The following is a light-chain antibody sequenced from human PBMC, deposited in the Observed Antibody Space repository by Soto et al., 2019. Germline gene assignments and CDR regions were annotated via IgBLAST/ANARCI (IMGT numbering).Light chain of an antibody. CDR1: QSISTY. CDR2: AAS. Sequence: DLQMTQSPSSLSASVGDRVTITCRASQSISTYLNWYQQKPGKAPKLLIYAASSLQSGVPSRFSGSGSGTDFTLTISSLQPEDIATYYCQHSYSTPWTFGQGTKVEIK. J-gene: IGKJ1*01. V-gene: IGKV1-39*01. CDR3: QHSYSTPWT.